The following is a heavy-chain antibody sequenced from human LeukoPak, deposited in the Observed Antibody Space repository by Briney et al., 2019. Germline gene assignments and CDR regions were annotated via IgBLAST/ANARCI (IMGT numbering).Heavy chain of an antibody. J-gene: IGHJ5*02. CDR3: ARDLGSIAAKGGYNWFDP. CDR2: IIPILGIA. Sequence: WASVKVSCKASGGTFSSYAISWVRQAPGQGLEWMGRIIPILGIANYAQKFQGRVTITADKSTSTAYMELSSLRSEDTAVYYCARDLGSIAAKGGYNWFDPWGQGTLVTVSS. CDR1: GGTFSSYA. D-gene: IGHD6-6*01. V-gene: IGHV1-69*04.